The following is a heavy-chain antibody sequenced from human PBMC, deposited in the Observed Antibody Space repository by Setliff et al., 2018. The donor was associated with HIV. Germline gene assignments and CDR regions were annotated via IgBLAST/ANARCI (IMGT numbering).Heavy chain of an antibody. D-gene: IGHD2-15*01. CDR2: LYVSGDT. J-gene: IGHJ4*02. V-gene: IGHV4-4*07. CDR3: ALTGRRLLRGYMDV. CDR1: DDPISSYY. Sequence: KPSETLSLTCYATDDPISSYYWSWVRQPAGKGLEWIGRLYVSGDTNYNPSLKSRVTMSLDTSKKHFSLNLKSVTAADTAVYYCALTGRRLLRGYMDVWGQGTLVTVSS.